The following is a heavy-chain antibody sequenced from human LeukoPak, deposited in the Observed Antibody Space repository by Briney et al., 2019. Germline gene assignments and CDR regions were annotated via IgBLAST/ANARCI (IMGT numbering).Heavy chain of an antibody. CDR2: IYPDDSDT. V-gene: IGHV5-51*01. J-gene: IGHJ6*03. CDR1: GYSFTSYW. D-gene: IGHD2-8*01. Sequence: LGESLKISCKGSGYSFTSYWIGWVRQMPGKGLEWMGIIYPDDSDTRYSPSFEGQVIISVDKSISTAYLQWSSLKASDTATYYCARHGHCTNGVCYSNYYYYVDVWGKGTTVTVSS. CDR3: ARHGHCTNGVCYSNYYYYVDV.